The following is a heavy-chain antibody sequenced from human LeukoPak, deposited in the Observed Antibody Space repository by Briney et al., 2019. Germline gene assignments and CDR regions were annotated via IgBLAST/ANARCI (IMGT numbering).Heavy chain of an antibody. Sequence: ASVKVSCKASGYTFTSYGIIWVRQAPGQGLEWMGWISAYNGNTNYAQKLQGRVTMTTDTSTSTAYMELRSLRSDDTAVYYCARGGWSLVGSYYYDSSGYYYLDYWGQGTLVTVSS. CDR3: ARGGWSLVGSYYYDSSGYYYLDY. CDR2: ISAYNGNT. V-gene: IGHV1-18*01. CDR1: GYTFTSYG. J-gene: IGHJ4*02. D-gene: IGHD3-22*01.